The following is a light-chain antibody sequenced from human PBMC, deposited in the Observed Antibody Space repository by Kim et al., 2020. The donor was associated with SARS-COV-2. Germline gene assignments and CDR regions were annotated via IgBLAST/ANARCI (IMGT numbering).Light chain of an antibody. CDR2: AAS. CDR3: QKYNSDPWA. J-gene: IGKJ1*01. V-gene: IGKV1-27*01. Sequence: DVQLTQSPSSLSASVGDVVTITCRASQDIRSYLAWYQQRPGKAPELLIYAASALQSGVPSRFSGSGSGTDFTLTISALQPEDVATYFCQKYNSDPWAFGQGTKVEIK. CDR1: QDIRSY.